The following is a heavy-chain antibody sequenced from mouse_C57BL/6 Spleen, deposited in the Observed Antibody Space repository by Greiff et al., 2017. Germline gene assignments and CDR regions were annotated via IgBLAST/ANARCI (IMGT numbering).Heavy chain of an antibody. CDR1: GYTFTSYW. J-gene: IGHJ4*01. Sequence: QVQLQQPGAELVKPGASVKLSCKASGYTFTSYWMHWVKQRPGRGLEWIGRIDPNSGGTKYNEKFKGKATLTVDKPSSTAYMQLSSLTSEDSAVYYCARNSNYPYYAMDYWGQGTSVTVSS. CDR3: ARNSNYPYYAMDY. V-gene: IGHV1-72*01. CDR2: IDPNSGGT. D-gene: IGHD2-5*01.